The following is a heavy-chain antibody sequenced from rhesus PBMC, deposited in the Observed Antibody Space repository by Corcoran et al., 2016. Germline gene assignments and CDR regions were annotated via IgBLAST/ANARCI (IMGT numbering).Heavy chain of an antibody. J-gene: IGHJ4*01. D-gene: IGHD2-21*01. CDR1: GSSISSGYF. Sequence: QVQLQESGPRLVKPSETLSLTCAVSGSSISSGYFWGWLRQPPGKGLEWIAQISARRTKFLNPSLKRRVTISTDTSKNQFFLRLSSVTAADTAMYYCARSEYCLGSGCHGYFDYWGQGVLVTVSS. V-gene: IGHV4-99*01. CDR3: ARSEYCLGSGCHGYFDY. CDR2: ISARRTK.